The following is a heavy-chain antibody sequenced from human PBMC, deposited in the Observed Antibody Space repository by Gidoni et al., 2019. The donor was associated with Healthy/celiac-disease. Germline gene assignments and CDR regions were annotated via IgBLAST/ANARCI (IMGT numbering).Heavy chain of an antibody. Sequence: QVQLVESGGGVVQPGRSLRLSCAASGFTFSSYGMHWVRQAPGKGLEWVAVIWYDGSNKYYADSVKGRFTISRDNSKNTLYLQMNSLRAEDTAVYYCARGGGYSSSWYYYYGMDVWGQGTTVTVSS. D-gene: IGHD6-13*01. CDR2: IWYDGSNK. V-gene: IGHV3-33*01. CDR1: GFTFSSYG. J-gene: IGHJ6*02. CDR3: ARGGGYSSSWYYYYGMDV.